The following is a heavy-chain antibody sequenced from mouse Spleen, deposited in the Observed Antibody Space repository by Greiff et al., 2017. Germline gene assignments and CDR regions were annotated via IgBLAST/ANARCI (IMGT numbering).Heavy chain of an antibody. CDR2: IWTGGGT. V-gene: IGHV2-9-1*01. CDR3: AREGQRGLAAY. Sequence: QVQLKQSGPGLVAPSHSLSITCTVSGFSLTSYAISWVRQPPGKGLEWLGVIWTGGGTNYNSAQKARLGIRKDNSQSQVLLKMNSLQTDDTVRYYCAREGQRGLAAYWGQGTLVTVSA. CDR1: GFSLTSYA. D-gene: IGHD3-1*01. J-gene: IGHJ3*01.